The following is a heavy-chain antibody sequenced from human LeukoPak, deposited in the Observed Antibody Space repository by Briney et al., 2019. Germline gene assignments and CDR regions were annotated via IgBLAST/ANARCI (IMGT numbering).Heavy chain of an antibody. Sequence: SETLSLTCAVYGDSFSGFYWSWIRQPPGKGLEWIGEINHSGSTNYNPPLKSRVTISADTSMNQFSLRLSSVTAADTAVYYCARGPLGYCSSSSCHGPDYWGQGTLVTVSS. CDR2: INHSGST. CDR3: ARGPLGYCSSSSCHGPDY. V-gene: IGHV4-34*01. CDR1: GDSFSGFY. D-gene: IGHD2-2*01. J-gene: IGHJ4*02.